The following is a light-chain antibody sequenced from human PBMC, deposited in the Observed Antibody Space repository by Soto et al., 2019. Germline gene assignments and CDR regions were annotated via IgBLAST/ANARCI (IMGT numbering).Light chain of an antibody. V-gene: IGLV2-14*01. CDR3: TSYTTSSTHWV. Sequence: QSALTQPASVSGSPGQSITISCTGTSSDVGGYNYVSWYQQHPGKAPXLXXXEVXNRPSGVSNXXXXXXXXXXAXXTISGLQAEDEADYYCTSYTTSSTHWVFGGGTKLTVL. CDR1: SSDVGGYNY. J-gene: IGLJ3*02. CDR2: EVX.